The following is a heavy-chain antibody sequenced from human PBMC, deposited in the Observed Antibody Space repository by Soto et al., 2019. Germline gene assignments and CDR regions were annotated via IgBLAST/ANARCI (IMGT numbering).Heavy chain of an antibody. D-gene: IGHD3-9*01. CDR2: IRAYNGNT. Sequence: ASVKVSCKASGYTFTSYGISWVRQAPGQGLEWMGWIRAYNGNTNYAQKLQGRVTMTTDTSTSTAYMELRSLRSDDTAVYYCARGAELRYFDWLLRPGFDYWGQGTLVTVSS. CDR3: ARGAELRYFDWLLRPGFDY. CDR1: GYTFTSYG. J-gene: IGHJ4*02. V-gene: IGHV1-18*04.